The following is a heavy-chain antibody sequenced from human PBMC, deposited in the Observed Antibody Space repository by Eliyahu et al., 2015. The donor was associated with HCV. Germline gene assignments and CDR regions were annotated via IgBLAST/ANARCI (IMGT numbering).Heavy chain of an antibody. CDR3: ASIYGSGISFDY. V-gene: IGHV3-48*03. J-gene: IGHJ4*02. CDR1: GFXFSSYE. D-gene: IGHD3-10*01. CDR2: ISSSGSTI. Sequence: EVQVVESGGGLVQPGGSLRLSCAASGFXFSSYEMNWVRQAPGKGLEWVSYISSSGSTIYYADSVKGRFTISRDNAKNSLYLQMNSLRAEDTAIYYCASIYGSGISFDYWGQGTLVTVSS.